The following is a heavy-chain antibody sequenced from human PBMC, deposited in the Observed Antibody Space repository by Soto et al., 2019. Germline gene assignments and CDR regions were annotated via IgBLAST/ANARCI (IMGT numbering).Heavy chain of an antibody. D-gene: IGHD3-3*01. CDR1: GGSISSGDYY. V-gene: IGHV4-30-4*01. Sequence: SETLSLTCTVSGGSISSGDYYWSWIRQPPGKGLEWIGYIYYSGSTYYNPSLKSRVTISVDTSKNQFSLKLSSVTAADTAVYYCARRMRIFGVVTRNWFDPWGQGTLVTVSS. J-gene: IGHJ5*02. CDR3: ARRMRIFGVVTRNWFDP. CDR2: IYYSGST.